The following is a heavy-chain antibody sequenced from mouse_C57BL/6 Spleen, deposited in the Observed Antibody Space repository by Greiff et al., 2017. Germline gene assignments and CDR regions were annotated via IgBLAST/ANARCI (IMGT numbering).Heavy chain of an antibody. D-gene: IGHD1-1*01. CDR2: ISSGSSTI. CDR1: GFTFSDYG. Sequence: EVKVVESGGGLVKPGGSLKLSCAASGFTFSDYGMHWVRQAPEKGLEWVAYISSGSSTIYYADTVKGRFTISRDNAKNTLFLQMTSLRSEDTAMYYGARRHYYGSSYGYAMDYWGQGTSVTVSS. J-gene: IGHJ4*01. CDR3: ARRHYYGSSYGYAMDY. V-gene: IGHV5-17*01.